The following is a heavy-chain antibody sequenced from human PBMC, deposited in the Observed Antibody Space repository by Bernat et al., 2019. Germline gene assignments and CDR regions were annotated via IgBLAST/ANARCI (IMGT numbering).Heavy chain of an antibody. J-gene: IGHJ4*02. CDR3: VKSRSSWPYYFDY. CDR1: GFNFSDYS. D-gene: IGHD6-13*01. V-gene: IGHV3-48*04. CDR2: ITSNSETI. Sequence: EVQLVESGGGLEQPGGSLRLSCTVSGFNFSDYSMNWVRQAPGKGLEWVSYITSNSETIYYAESVKGRFTISRDNAKNSLYLQMSSLRVEDTAVYFCVKSRSSWPYYFDYWGQGTLVTVSS.